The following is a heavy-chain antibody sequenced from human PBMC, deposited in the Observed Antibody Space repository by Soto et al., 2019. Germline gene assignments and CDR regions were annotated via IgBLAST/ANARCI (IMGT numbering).Heavy chain of an antibody. CDR2: ISWNNGII. CDR3: AKDSNGDYEATFDY. Sequence: EVPLVESGGGLVQPGRSLRLSCAASGFTFDDYAMHWVRQAPGKGLEWVSGISWNNGIIGYADSVKGRFTISRDNAKNSLYLQMNSLRAEDTALYYCAKDSNGDYEATFDYWGQGTLVTVSS. D-gene: IGHD4-17*01. V-gene: IGHV3-9*01. CDR1: GFTFDDYA. J-gene: IGHJ4*02.